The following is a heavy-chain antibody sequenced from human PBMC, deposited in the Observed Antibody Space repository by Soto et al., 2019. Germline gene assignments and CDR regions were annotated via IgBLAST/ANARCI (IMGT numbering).Heavy chain of an antibody. CDR2: IFHSGDT. D-gene: IGHD6-19*01. V-gene: IGHV4-4*02. CDR3: AYSTGWYRHDV. Sequence: QVQLQESGPGLVKPSGTLSLTCAVSGDSISNSRWWTWVRQPPGKGLEWIGEIFHSGDTNYHPSLKSRVFISVDKSQNQFSLKVSSVTAADTAVYYCAYSTGWYRHDVWGQGTLVTVSS. J-gene: IGHJ3*01. CDR1: GDSISNSRW.